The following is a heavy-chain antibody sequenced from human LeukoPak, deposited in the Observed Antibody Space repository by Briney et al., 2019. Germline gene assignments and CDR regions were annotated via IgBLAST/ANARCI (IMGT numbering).Heavy chain of an antibody. J-gene: IGHJ6*02. CDR2: IYSGGST. Sequence: GGSLRLSCAASGFTVSSNYMSWVRQAPGKGLEWVSVIYSGGSTYYADSVKGRFTISRDNSKNTLYLQMNSLRAEDTAVYYCARDRTSPIVLYNWTPGLDVWGQGTTVTVSS. CDR1: GFTVSSNY. D-gene: IGHD1-1*01. V-gene: IGHV3-53*01. CDR3: ARDRTSPIVLYNWTPGLDV.